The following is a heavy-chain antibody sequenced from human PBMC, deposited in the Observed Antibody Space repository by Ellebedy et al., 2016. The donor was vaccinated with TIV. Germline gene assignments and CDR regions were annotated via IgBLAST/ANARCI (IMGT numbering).Heavy chain of an antibody. D-gene: IGHD2-8*01. J-gene: IGHJ5*02. CDR1: GFIFSNYG. CDR2: FNAANGNR. Sequence: ASVKVSCKASGFIFSNYGMHWVRQAPGQSLEWLGWFNAANGNRRYSKKFQGRVTITGDTSASTAYMELSSLTSEDTAVYYCARVYGLNWFDPWGQGTLVTVSS. CDR3: ARVYGLNWFDP. V-gene: IGHV1-3*01.